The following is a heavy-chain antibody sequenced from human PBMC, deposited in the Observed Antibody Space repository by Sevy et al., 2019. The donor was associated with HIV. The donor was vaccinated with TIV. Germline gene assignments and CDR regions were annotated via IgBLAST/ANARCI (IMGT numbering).Heavy chain of an antibody. CDR3: ATSRSGYFDSSGYYIY. Sequence: GESLKISCQGSGYSFTSHRIGWVRHMPGKGLEWMGIIYPEDSETRYSPSFQGQVTFSADKSISTAYLQWSSLKASDTAMYYCATSRSGYFDSSGYYIYWGQGTLVTVSS. D-gene: IGHD3-22*01. CDR1: GYSFTSHR. CDR2: IYPEDSET. V-gene: IGHV5-51*01. J-gene: IGHJ4*02.